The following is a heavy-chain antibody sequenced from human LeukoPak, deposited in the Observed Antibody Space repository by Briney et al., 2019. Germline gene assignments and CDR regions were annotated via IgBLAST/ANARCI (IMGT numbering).Heavy chain of an antibody. J-gene: IGHJ6*03. CDR2: IRGSGDST. V-gene: IGHV3-23*01. Sequence: GGSLRLSCAASGFTFDDYAMHWVRQAPGKGLEWVSAIRGSGDSTYYADSVKGRFTISRDNSKNTLYLQMNSLRAEDTAVYYCAKDSGSSSNYYYMEVWGKGTTVTVSS. D-gene: IGHD6-6*01. CDR1: GFTFDDYA. CDR3: AKDSGSSSNYYYMEV.